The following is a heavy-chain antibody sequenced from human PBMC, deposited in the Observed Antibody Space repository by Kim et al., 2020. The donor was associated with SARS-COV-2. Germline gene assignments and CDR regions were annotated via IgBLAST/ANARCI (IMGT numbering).Heavy chain of an antibody. J-gene: IGHJ6*02. V-gene: IGHV3-21*01. Sequence: GGSLRLSCAASGFDFGTHSMNWVRQAPGKGLEWVSSIGGASNYIYYADSVKGRFTISRDNAKNSLYLQMNSLRAEDTAVYYCARGGYCSSTSCYFYYYSLDVWGQGNTVTLSS. D-gene: IGHD2-2*01. CDR3: ARGGYCSSTSCYFYYYSLDV. CDR2: IGGASNYI. CDR1: GFDFGTHS.